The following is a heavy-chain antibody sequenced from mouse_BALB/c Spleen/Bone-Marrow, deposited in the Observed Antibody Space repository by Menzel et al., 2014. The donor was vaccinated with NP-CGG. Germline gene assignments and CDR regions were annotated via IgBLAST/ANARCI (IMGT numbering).Heavy chain of an antibody. Sequence: QVQLQQPGAELVRPGSSVKISCKTSGYAFSFYWMNWAKQRPGQGLEWIGQIYPGDGDTNYNGKFKGKATLTADTSSGTAYMQLSSLTSEDSAVYFCARAGLSTDYWGQGTSLTVSS. V-gene: IGHV1-80*01. CDR3: ARAGLSTDY. CDR2: IYPGDGDT. D-gene: IGHD1-1*01. J-gene: IGHJ2*02. CDR1: GYAFSFYW.